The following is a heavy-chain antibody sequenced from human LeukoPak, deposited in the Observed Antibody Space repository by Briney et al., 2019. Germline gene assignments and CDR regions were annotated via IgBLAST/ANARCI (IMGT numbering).Heavy chain of an antibody. CDR3: TLNDYGDY. V-gene: IGHV1-18*01. Sequence: ASVKVSCKASGYTFTSYGISWVRQAPGQGLEWMGWVSAYNGNTNYALKLQGRVTMTTDTSTSTAYMELRSLRSDDTAVYYCTLNDYGDYWGQGTLVTVSS. CDR1: GYTFTSYG. CDR2: VSAYNGNT. J-gene: IGHJ4*02.